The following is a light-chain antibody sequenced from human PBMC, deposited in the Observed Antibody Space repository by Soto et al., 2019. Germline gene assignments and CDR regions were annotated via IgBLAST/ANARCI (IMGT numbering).Light chain of an antibody. CDR1: QGTRHA. CDR3: LHDYDYVWT. Sequence: IQMTQSPSSLSASVGDRVTITCRASQGTRHALGWFQQKPGTAPKLLIYGASILKSGVPSRFSGSGSGTDFTLTISSLQPEDSATYYCLHDYDYVWTFGQGTKVEVK. CDR2: GAS. V-gene: IGKV1-6*01. J-gene: IGKJ1*01.